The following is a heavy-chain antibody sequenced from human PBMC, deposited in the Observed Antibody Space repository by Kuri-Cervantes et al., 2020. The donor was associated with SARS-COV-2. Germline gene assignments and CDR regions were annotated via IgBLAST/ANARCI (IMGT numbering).Heavy chain of an antibody. CDR1: GGSFSGYY. J-gene: IGHJ6*02. CDR2: INHSGST. CDR3: ARGTSGRDDFWSGYYVGYYYYYGMDV. D-gene: IGHD3-3*01. Sequence: ESLKISCAVYGGSFSGYYWSWIRQPPGKGLEWIGEINHSGSTNYNPSLKSRVTISVDTSKNQFSLKLSSVTAADTAVYYCARGTSGRDDFWSGYYVGYYYYYGMDVWGQGTTVTVSS. V-gene: IGHV4-34*01.